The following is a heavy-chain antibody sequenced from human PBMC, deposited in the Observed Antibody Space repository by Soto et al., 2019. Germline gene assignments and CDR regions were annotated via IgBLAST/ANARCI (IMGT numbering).Heavy chain of an antibody. D-gene: IGHD5-18*01. Sequence: QVQLQESGPGLVKPSQTLSLTCTVSGGSISSGGYYWSWIRQHPGKGLEWIGYIDYSGSTYYNPALKSRVTISVDTSKNQFSLKLSSVTAADTAVYYCARVLRGYRNAIALNWFDPWGQGTLVTVSS. CDR1: GGSISSGGYY. J-gene: IGHJ5*02. V-gene: IGHV4-31*03. CDR3: ARVLRGYRNAIALNWFDP. CDR2: IDYSGST.